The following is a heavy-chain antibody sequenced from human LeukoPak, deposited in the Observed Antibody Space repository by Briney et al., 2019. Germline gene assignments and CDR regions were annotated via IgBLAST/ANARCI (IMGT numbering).Heavy chain of an antibody. V-gene: IGHV4-61*05. CDR2: IYYSGST. J-gene: IGHJ4*02. Sequence: SETLSLTCTVSGGSISSSSYYWSWIRQPPGKGLEWIGYIYYSGSTNYNPSLKSRVTISVDTSKNQFSLKLSSVTAADTAVYYCARQYYYDSHTFDYWGQGTLVTVSS. CDR1: GGSISSSSYY. D-gene: IGHD3-22*01. CDR3: ARQYYYDSHTFDY.